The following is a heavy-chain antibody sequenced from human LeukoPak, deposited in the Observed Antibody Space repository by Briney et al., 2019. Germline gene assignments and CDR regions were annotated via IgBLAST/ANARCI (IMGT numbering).Heavy chain of an antibody. CDR3: ARDYGYCSSTSCYQVYYMDV. CDR2: ISSSSSYI. J-gene: IGHJ6*03. CDR1: GFTFSSYS. Sequence: GGSLRLSCAASGFTFSSYSMNWVRQAPGKGLEWVSSISSSSSYIYYADSVKGRFTISRDNAKNSLYLQMNSLRAEDTAVYYCARDYGYCSSTSCYQVYYMDVWGKGTTVTVSS. D-gene: IGHD2-2*03. V-gene: IGHV3-21*01.